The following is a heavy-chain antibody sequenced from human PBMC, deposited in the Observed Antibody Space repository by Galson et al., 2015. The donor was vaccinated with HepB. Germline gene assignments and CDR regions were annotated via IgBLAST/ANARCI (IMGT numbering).Heavy chain of an antibody. CDR1: VYTFTTYG. D-gene: IGHD1-26*01. Sequence: SVKVSCKASVYTFTTYGITWVRQAPGQGLEWMGWISAYNGYTNYAQKFQGRVTMTTDTSTSTAYMELRSLRSDDTAVYYCARGSGSYVNWYSDLWGRGTLVTVSS. CDR2: ISAYNGYT. V-gene: IGHV1-18*01. J-gene: IGHJ2*01. CDR3: ARGSGSYVNWYSDL.